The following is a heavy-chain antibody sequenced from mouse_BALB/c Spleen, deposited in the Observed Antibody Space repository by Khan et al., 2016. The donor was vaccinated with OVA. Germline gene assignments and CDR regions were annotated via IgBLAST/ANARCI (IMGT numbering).Heavy chain of an antibody. CDR1: GYSITSDYA. Sequence: EVQLQESGPGLVKPSQSLSLTCTVTGYSITSDYAWNWIRQFPGNKLEWMAYITYSGSTGYNPSLKSRISITRDTSKNQFFLQLNSVTIEDTATYYCARGYGSSYLFFDYWGQGTTLTVSS. CDR2: ITYSGST. J-gene: IGHJ2*01. CDR3: ARGYGSSYLFFDY. D-gene: IGHD1-1*01. V-gene: IGHV3-2*02.